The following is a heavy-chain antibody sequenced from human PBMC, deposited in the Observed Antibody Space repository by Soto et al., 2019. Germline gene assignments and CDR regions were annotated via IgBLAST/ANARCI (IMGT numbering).Heavy chain of an antibody. CDR2: IIPIFGTA. J-gene: IGHJ4*02. D-gene: IGHD5-12*01. V-gene: IGHV1-69*01. CDR3: AREAKLGHIVATIRGVVCFDY. CDR1: GGTFSSYA. Sequence: QVQLVQSGAEVKKPGSSVKVSCKASGGTFSSYAISWVRQAPGQGLEWMGGIIPIFGTANYAQKFQGRVTITADESTSTAYMELSSLRSEDTAVYYCAREAKLGHIVATIRGVVCFDYWGQGTLVTVSS.